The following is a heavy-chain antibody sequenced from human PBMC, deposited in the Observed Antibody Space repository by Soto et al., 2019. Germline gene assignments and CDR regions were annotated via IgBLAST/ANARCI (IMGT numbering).Heavy chain of an antibody. D-gene: IGHD3-22*01. V-gene: IGHV5-51*01. CDR3: ARLAGDYYDRNGIFHH. J-gene: IGHJ1*01. CDR2: LFPGYSDT. Sequence: GDSLKISCKGSGYSFTSYWIGWVRQMPGKGLGQTGLLFPGYSDTRSTPSCHGHFTISADQSISPAYPQCSSLKSSDTAMYYCARLAGDYYDRNGIFHHWGQGTLVTVSS. CDR1: GYSFTSYW.